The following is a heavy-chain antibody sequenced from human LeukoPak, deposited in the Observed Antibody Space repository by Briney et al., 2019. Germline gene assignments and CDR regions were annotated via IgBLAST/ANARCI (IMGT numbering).Heavy chain of an antibody. CDR3: ARDPRTPYYYYYMDV. Sequence: PSETLPLTCAVSGYSITSGYYWGWIRQPPGKGLDWIGTIYHSGSTYYNPSLKSRVTISVDTSKNQFSLKLSSVTAADTAVYYCARDPRTPYYYYYMDVWGKGTTVTVSS. CDR1: GYSITSGYY. J-gene: IGHJ6*03. CDR2: IYHSGST. V-gene: IGHV4-38-2*02.